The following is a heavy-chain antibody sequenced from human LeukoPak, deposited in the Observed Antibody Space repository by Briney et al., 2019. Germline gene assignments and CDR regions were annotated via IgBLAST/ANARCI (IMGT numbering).Heavy chain of an antibody. CDR1: GFTFDDYT. Sequence: AGGSLRLSCAASGFTFDDYTMHWVRQAPGKGLEWVSLISWDGGSTYYADSVKGRFTISRDNSKNSLYLQMNSLRTEDTALYYCAKDRGKVAGTGAFDYWGQGILVTVSS. J-gene: IGHJ4*02. V-gene: IGHV3-43*01. D-gene: IGHD6-19*01. CDR3: AKDRGKVAGTGAFDY. CDR2: ISWDGGST.